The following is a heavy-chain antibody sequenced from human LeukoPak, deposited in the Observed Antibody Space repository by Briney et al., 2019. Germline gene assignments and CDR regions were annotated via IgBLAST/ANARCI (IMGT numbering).Heavy chain of an antibody. J-gene: IGHJ4*02. Sequence: PSQTLSLACTVSGGSISSGGFYWSWLRQPPGKGLEWIGYIYHSGSTYYNPSLKSRVTISVDRSKNQFSLKLSSVTAADTAVYYCARGGQAGMSPQFDYWGQGTLVTVSS. CDR2: IYHSGST. CDR3: ARGGQAGMSPQFDY. CDR1: GGSISSGGFY. D-gene: IGHD6-13*01. V-gene: IGHV4-30-2*01.